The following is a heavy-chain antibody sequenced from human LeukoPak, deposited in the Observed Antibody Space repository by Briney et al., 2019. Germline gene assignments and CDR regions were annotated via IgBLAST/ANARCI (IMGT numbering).Heavy chain of an antibody. D-gene: IGHD6-19*01. CDR2: IRYDESNK. CDR1: GFIFSNYG. J-gene: IGHJ5*02. CDR3: ATMQWLEGVDWFDP. V-gene: IGHV3-30*02. Sequence: PGGSLRLSCAASGFIFSNYGMHWVRQAPGKGLEWVAFIRYDESNKFYADSVKGRFTISRDNSKNILLLQMNSLRAEDTAVYYCATMQWLEGVDWFDPWGQGTLVTVSS.